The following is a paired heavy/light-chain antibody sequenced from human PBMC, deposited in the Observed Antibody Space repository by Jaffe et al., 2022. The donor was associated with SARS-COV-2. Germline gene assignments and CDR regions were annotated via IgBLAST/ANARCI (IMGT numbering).Light chain of an antibody. V-gene: IGKV3-20*01. Sequence: EIVLTQSPGTLSLSPGERGTLSCRASQSVSTTYLAWYQQKPGQAPRLLIYGASSRATGIPDRFSGSGSGTDFTLTISRLEPEDFAVYYCQQSGTSPRTFGQGTKLEIK. CDR3: QQSGTSPRT. CDR2: GAS. J-gene: IGKJ2*02. CDR1: QSVSTTY.
Heavy chain of an antibody. Sequence: EVQLVESGGGLVQPGGSLRLSCAASGFTFSAHSMSWVRQAPGKGLEWVARIKGDGSERHYLDSVKSRFTISRDNANNLVYLQMNNLRAEDTAVYYCARGGAWNEYWGQGNLVTVSS. V-gene: IGHV3-7*01. CDR3: ARGGAWNEY. D-gene: IGHD2-21*02. J-gene: IGHJ4*02. CDR2: IKGDGSER. CDR1: GFTFSAHS.